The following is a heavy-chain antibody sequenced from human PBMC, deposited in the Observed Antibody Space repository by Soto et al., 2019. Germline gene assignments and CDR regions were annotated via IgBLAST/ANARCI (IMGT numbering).Heavy chain of an antibody. CDR2: VNHRGST. V-gene: IGHV4-34*02. CDR3: ARSPPFSSFRGFDV. Sequence: QVQLKQWGAGLLKPSETLSLTCAVNGGSFTGYYWTYIRQSPQKGLEWIGEVNHRGSTTYIPSLKSRVTISVDASTNQFSLKLSSVTAADTAVYYCARSPPFSSFRGFDVWGQGKVVTVSS. J-gene: IGHJ3*01. CDR1: GGSFTGYY. D-gene: IGHD6-6*01.